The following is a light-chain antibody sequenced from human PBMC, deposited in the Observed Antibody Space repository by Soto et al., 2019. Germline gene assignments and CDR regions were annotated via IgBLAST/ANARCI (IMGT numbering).Light chain of an antibody. CDR3: QLYDNSLSHTV. J-gene: IGLJ1*01. CDR1: SSNIGAGYE. Sequence: QSVLTQLPSLSGAQGQRVTISCTGSSSNIGAGYEVHWYQKVPGTSPKLLIYGNSNRPSGVPARFSGSKSGTSASLAITGLQAEDEADYYCQLYDNSLSHTVFGSGTKLTVL. V-gene: IGLV1-40*01. CDR2: GNS.